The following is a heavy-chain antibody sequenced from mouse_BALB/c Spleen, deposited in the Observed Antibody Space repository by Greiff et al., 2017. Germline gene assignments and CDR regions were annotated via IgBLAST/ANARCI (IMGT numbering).Heavy chain of an antibody. CDR3: ARDNYGSSPG. Sequence: VMLVESGPGLVAPSQSLSITCTVSGFSLTSYGVHWVRQPPGKGLEWLGVIWAGGSTNYNSALMSRLSISKDNSKSQVFLKMNSLQTDDTAMYYCARDNYGSSPGWGQGTLVTVSA. V-gene: IGHV2-9*02. D-gene: IGHD1-1*01. CDR2: IWAGGST. J-gene: IGHJ3*02. CDR1: GFSLTSYG.